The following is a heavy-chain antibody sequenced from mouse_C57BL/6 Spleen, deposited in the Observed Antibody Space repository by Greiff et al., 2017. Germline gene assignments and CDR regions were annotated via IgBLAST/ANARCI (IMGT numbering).Heavy chain of an antibody. CDR2: IWSGGST. V-gene: IGHV2-2*01. Sequence: VQLQQSGPGLVQPSQSLSITCTVSGFSLTSYGVHWVRQSPGKGLEWLGVIWSGGSTDYNAAFISRLSISKDNSTSQVFFKMNSLQADDTAIYYCARERVSTMVTTGYFDYWGQGTTLTVSS. CDR1: GFSLTSYG. J-gene: IGHJ2*01. D-gene: IGHD2-2*01. CDR3: ARERVSTMVTTGYFDY.